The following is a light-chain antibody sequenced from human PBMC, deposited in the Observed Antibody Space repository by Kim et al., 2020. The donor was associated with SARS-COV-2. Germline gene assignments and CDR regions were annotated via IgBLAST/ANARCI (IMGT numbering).Light chain of an antibody. V-gene: IGKV3-15*01. J-gene: IGKJ3*01. CDR1: QSVSSN. CDR3: QQYNNWPI. CDR2: AAS. Sequence: EIVMTQSPSTLSVSPGERATLSCRASQSVSSNLAWYQHKPGQAPRLLIYAASTRATGVPARFSGSGSGTEFTLTISSLQSEDFAVYYCQQYNNWPIFGPGTKVDIK.